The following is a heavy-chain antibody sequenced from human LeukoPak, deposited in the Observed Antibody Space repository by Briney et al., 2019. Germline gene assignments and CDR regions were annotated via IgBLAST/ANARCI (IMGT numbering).Heavy chain of an antibody. Sequence: PGGSLRLSCAASGFTFSSYEMNWVRQAPGKGLEWVSYISSSGSTIYYADSVKGRFTISRDNAKNSLYLQMYSLRAEDTAVYYCAELGITMIGGVWGKGTTVTISP. D-gene: IGHD3-10*02. CDR2: ISSSGSTI. V-gene: IGHV3-48*03. J-gene: IGHJ6*04. CDR1: GFTFSSYE. CDR3: AELGITMIGGV.